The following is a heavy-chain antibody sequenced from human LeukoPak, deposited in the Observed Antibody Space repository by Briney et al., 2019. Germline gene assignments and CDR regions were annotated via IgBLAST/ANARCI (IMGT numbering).Heavy chain of an antibody. J-gene: IGHJ4*02. CDR2: ISWNSGSI. Sequence: GGSLRLSCAASGFTFDDYAMHWVRQAPGRGLEWVSGISWNSGSIGYADSVKGRFTISRDNAKNSLYLQMNSLRAEDTAVYYCARGRIKSLFFDYWGQGTLVTVSS. D-gene: IGHD5-12*01. CDR1: GFTFDDYA. V-gene: IGHV3-9*01. CDR3: ARGRIKSLFFDY.